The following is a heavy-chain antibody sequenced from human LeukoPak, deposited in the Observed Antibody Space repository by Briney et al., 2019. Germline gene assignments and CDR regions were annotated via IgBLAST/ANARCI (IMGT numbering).Heavy chain of an antibody. CDR1: GFTFSSYG. CDR3: AGGNGGWFDY. V-gene: IGHV3-33*01. Sequence: PGRSLRLSCAASGFTFSSYGMHWVRQAPGKGLEWVAVIWYDGSNKYYADSVKGRFTISRDNSKNTLYLQMNSLRAEDTAVYYCAGGNGGWFDYWGQGTLVTVSS. J-gene: IGHJ4*02. D-gene: IGHD2-8*01. CDR2: IWYDGSNK.